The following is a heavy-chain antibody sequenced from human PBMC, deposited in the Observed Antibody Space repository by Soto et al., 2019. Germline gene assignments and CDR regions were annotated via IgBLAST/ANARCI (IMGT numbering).Heavy chain of an antibody. CDR3: ATYRQTTVSREF. Sequence: EVQLLESGGGLVQPGESLTLSCAASGFTFSTCAMNWVRQAPGKGLEWVSAIGDNGLSTYYADSVKGRFTISRDNSKNTLYLQMNRLRADNTALYYCATYRQTTVSREFWGQEALVTVS. D-gene: IGHD4-17*01. CDR2: IGDNGLST. J-gene: IGHJ4*02. V-gene: IGHV3-23*01. CDR1: GFTFSTCA.